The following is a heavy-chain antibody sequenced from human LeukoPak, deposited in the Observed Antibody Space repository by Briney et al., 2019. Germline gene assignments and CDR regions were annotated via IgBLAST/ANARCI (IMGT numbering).Heavy chain of an antibody. D-gene: IGHD1/OR15-1a*01. V-gene: IGHV3-74*01. CDR3: VRDIWLNNSPFFDP. J-gene: IGHJ5*02. CDR2: VDHDGSGT. CDR1: GFTFGSYW. Sequence: AGGSLRLSCAASGFTFGSYWMHWVRQAPGKGLVWVSRVDHDGSGTNYADSVKGRFTISRDNAKNTVYLQMNSLRAEDTAVYYCVRDIWLNNSPFFDPWGQGTLVTVSS.